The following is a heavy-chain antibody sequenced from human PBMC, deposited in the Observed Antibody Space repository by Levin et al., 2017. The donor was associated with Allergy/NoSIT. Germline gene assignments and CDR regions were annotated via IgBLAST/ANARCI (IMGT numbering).Heavy chain of an antibody. D-gene: IGHD1-1*01. CDR1: GYSFTSYW. V-gene: IGHV5-51*01. Sequence: GGSLRLSCQGSGYSFTSYWIGWVRQMPGKGLEWMGIIYPGDSDTRYSPSFQGQVTISADKSISTAYLQWSRLKASDTAIYYCARRGTRDYYYYMDVWGKGTTVTVSS. CDR2: IYPGDSDT. CDR3: ARRGTRDYYYYMDV. J-gene: IGHJ6*03.